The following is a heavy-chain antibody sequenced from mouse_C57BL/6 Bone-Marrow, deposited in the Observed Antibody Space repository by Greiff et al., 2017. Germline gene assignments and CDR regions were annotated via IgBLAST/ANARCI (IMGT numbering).Heavy chain of an antibody. V-gene: IGHV1-82*01. D-gene: IGHD1-1*01. CDR2: IYPGDGDT. CDR3: ARPHYYGSSYDYFDY. CDR1: GYAFSSSW. J-gene: IGHJ2*01. Sequence: VQLVESGPELVKPGASVKISCKASGYAFSSSWMNWVKQRPGKGLEWIGRIYPGDGDTNYNGKFKGKATLTADKSSSTAYMQLSSLTSEDSAVYFCARPHYYGSSYDYFDYWGQGTTLTVSS.